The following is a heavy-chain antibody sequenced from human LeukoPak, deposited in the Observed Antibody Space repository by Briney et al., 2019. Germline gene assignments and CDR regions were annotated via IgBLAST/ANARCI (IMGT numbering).Heavy chain of an antibody. Sequence: GESLKISCKGSGYSFTSYWIGWVRQMPGKGLEWMGIIYPGDSDTRYSPSFQGQVTISADKSISTAYLQWRSLKASDTAMYYCARTLHVAVAGSGGSYYYMDVWGKGTTVTISS. J-gene: IGHJ6*03. D-gene: IGHD6-19*01. V-gene: IGHV5-51*01. CDR3: ARTLHVAVAGSGGSYYYMDV. CDR2: IYPGDSDT. CDR1: GYSFTSYW.